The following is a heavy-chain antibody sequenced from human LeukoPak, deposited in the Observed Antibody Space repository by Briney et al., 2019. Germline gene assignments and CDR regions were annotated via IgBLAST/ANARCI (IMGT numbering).Heavy chain of an antibody. D-gene: IGHD6-25*01. V-gene: IGHV3-64D*06. CDR1: GFTFSVHT. CDR3: VKGARAGVFDC. J-gene: IGHJ4*02. CDR2: LSNRGDNT. Sequence: GGSLRLSCSASGFTFSVHTMHWVRQAPGKGLEYLSGLSNRGDNTYYADSVKGRFTISRDNSKNMVYLQMSSLRADDTALYYCVKGARAGVFDCWGQGTLVTVSS.